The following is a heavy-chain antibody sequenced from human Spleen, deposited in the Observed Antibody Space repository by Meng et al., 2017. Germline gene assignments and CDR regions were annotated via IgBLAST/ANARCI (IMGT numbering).Heavy chain of an antibody. D-gene: IGHD3-10*01. Sequence: GGSLRLSCAASGFTFSSYAMSWVRQAPGKGLEWVSAISGSGGSTFYVDSVEGRFTISRDNSKNTMYLQMNSLRAEDTAIYYCAKDKADYFGSGNFYNNWFDPWGQGTLVTVSS. CDR3: AKDKADYFGSGNFYNNWFDP. CDR1: GFTFSSYA. V-gene: IGHV3-23*01. J-gene: IGHJ5*02. CDR2: ISGSGGST.